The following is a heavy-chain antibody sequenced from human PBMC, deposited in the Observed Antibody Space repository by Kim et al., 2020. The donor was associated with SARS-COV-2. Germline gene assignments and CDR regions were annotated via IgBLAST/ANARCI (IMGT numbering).Heavy chain of an antibody. CDR3: ARGHSSGWYILDY. J-gene: IGHJ4*02. V-gene: IGHV3-13*01. Sequence: YPGSVKGRFTNARENAKNSLYLQMNSLGAGDTAVYYCARGHSSGWYILDYWGQGTLVTVSS. D-gene: IGHD6-19*01.